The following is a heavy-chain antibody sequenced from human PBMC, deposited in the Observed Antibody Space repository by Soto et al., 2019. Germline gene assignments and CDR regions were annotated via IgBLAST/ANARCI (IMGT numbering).Heavy chain of an antibody. CDR1: VVSISSGDYY. V-gene: IGHV4-30-4*01. J-gene: IGHJ4*02. CDR2: IYYSGST. D-gene: IGHD2-2*01. CDR3: ARVVPDDPGVDY. Sequence: SETLSLTCTFSVVSISSGDYYCSWIRQPPWKGLEWIGYIYYSGSTYYNPSLKSRVTISVDTSKNQFSLKLSSVTAADTAVYYCARVVPDDPGVDYWGQGTLVTVSS.